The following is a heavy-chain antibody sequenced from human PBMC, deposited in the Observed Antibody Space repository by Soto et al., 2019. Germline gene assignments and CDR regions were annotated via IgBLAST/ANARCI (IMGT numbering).Heavy chain of an antibody. V-gene: IGHV4-30-2*01. Sequence: PSETLSLTCAVSGGSISSGGYSWSWIRQPPGKGLEWIGYIYHSGSTYYNPSLKSRVTISVDRSKNQFSLKLSSVTAADTAVYYCARAYYYDSSGPTQYYFDYGGQGTLVTVSS. CDR1: GGSISSGGYS. J-gene: IGHJ4*02. D-gene: IGHD3-22*01. CDR2: IYHSGST. CDR3: ARAYYYDSSGPTQYYFDY.